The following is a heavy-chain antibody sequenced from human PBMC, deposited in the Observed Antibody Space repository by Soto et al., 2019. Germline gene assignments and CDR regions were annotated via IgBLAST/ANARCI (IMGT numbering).Heavy chain of an antibody. D-gene: IGHD3-10*01. CDR2: IIPIFGTA. CDR1: GVTFSSYA. V-gene: IGHV1-69*01. Sequence: QVQLVQSGAEVKKPGSSVKVSCKASGVTFSSYAISWVRQAPGQGLEWMGGIIPIFGTANYAQKFQGRVTITADESTSTAYIELSSLRSEDTAVYYCARSAGSGNLPPIFNYYYYGMDVWGQGTTVTVSS. J-gene: IGHJ6*02. CDR3: ARSAGSGNLPPIFNYYYYGMDV.